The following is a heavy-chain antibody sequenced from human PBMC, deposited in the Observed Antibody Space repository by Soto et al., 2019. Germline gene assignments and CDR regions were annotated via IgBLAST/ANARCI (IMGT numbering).Heavy chain of an antibody. CDR1: GFTFDDYA. V-gene: IGHV3-9*01. D-gene: IGHD3-3*01. J-gene: IGHJ4*02. CDR3: AKDNHYDFWSGYRREFDY. CDR2: ISWNSGSI. Sequence: GGSLRLSCAASGFTFDDYAMHWVRQAPGKGLEWVSGISWNSGSIGYADSVEGRFTISRDNAKNSLYLQMNSLRAEDTALYYCAKDNHYDFWSGYRREFDYWGQGTLVTVSS.